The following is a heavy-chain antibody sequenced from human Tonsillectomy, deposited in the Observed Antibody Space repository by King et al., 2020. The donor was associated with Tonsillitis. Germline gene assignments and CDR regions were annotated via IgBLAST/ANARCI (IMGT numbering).Heavy chain of an antibody. Sequence: QLQESGPGLVKPSETLSLTCTVSGDSISSYYWSWIRPPPGKGLEWIGYIYFSGSTKYNPSLKSRVTISVDTSKNLFSLKLSSVTAADTAVYYCARRTNDRSGYHFDFWGQGTLVTVSS. CDR1: GDSISSYY. CDR3: ARRTNDRSGYHFDF. J-gene: IGHJ4*02. CDR2: IYFSGST. D-gene: IGHD3-22*01. V-gene: IGHV4-59*01.